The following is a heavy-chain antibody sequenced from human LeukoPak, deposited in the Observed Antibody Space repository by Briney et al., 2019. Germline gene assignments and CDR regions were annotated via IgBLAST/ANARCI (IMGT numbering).Heavy chain of an antibody. CDR2: INPKSGGT. CDR3: AREIPAYAASVDP. CDR1: GFTFTAYY. Sequence: ASVKVSCTASGFTFTAYYMHWLRQAPGQGLEWMGWINPKSGGTKYAEKFQGRVTMTRDTSIPAAYMELTSLRFDDTAVYYCAREIPAYAASVDPWGQGTLVTVSS. V-gene: IGHV1-2*02. J-gene: IGHJ5*02. D-gene: IGHD2-2*01.